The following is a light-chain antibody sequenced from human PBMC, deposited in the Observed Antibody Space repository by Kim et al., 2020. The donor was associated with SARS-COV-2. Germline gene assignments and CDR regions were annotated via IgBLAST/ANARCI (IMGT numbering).Light chain of an antibody. J-gene: IGLJ2*01. CDR3: QAWDSSTVV. CDR1: KLGDKY. V-gene: IGLV3-1*01. Sequence: SYELTQPPSVSVSPGQTASITCSGDKLGDKYACWHQQKPGQSPVLVIYKDSERPSGIPERFSGSNSGNTATLTIGGTQAMDEADYYCQAWDSSTVVFGGG. CDR2: KDS.